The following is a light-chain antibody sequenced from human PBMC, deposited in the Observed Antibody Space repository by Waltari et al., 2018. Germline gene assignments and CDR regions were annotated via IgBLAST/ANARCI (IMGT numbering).Light chain of an antibody. V-gene: IGKV3-20*01. CDR1: QSVSRA. CDR2: GAS. CDR3: QHYLRLPVT. J-gene: IGKJ1*01. Sequence: EIVLTQSPGTLSLSLGERATLPCRARQSVSRALTWYQQKPGQAPRLLIYGASTRATGIPDRFSGSGSGTDFSLTISRLEPDDFAVYYCQHYLRLPVTFGQGTTVEI.